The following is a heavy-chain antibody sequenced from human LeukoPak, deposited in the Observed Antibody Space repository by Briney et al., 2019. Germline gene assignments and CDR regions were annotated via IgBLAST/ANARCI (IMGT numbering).Heavy chain of an antibody. Sequence: GGCLRLSCAASGFTFSSYGMHWVRQAPGKGLEWVAVISYDGSNKYYADSVKGRFTISRDNSKNTLYLQMNSLRAEDTAVYYCAKDLVATRSYYYYGMDVWGQGTTVTVSS. CDR1: GFTFSSYG. J-gene: IGHJ6*02. CDR2: ISYDGSNK. CDR3: AKDLVATRSYYYYGMDV. D-gene: IGHD5-12*01. V-gene: IGHV3-30*18.